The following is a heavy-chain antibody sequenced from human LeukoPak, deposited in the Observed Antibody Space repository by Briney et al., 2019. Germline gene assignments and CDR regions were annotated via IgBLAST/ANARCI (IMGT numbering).Heavy chain of an antibody. D-gene: IGHD2-2*01. V-gene: IGHV4-38-2*02. CDR2: IYHSGST. CDR1: GYSISSGYY. CDR3: ARDIVVVPGNWFDP. Sequence: SETLSLTCTVSGYSISSGYYWGWIRQPPGKGLEWIGSIYHSGSTHYNPSLKSRVTMSVDTSKNQFSLKLSSVTAADTAVYYCARDIVVVPGNWFDPWGQGTLVTVSS. J-gene: IGHJ5*02.